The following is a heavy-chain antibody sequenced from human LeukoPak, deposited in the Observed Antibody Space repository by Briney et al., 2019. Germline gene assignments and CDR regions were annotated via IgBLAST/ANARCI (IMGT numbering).Heavy chain of an antibody. CDR2: IFYSGST. CDR1: SGSLSTSNYY. Sequence: SETLSLTCTVSSGSLSTSNYYWGWVRQPPGKALEWIGNIFYSGSTYYSPSLKSRVTISLDTSKNEFSLKLSSVTAADTAVYYCARENLYSSGWYAVYYYYMDVWGKGTTVTVSS. CDR3: ARENLYSSGWYAVYYYYMDV. D-gene: IGHD6-19*01. J-gene: IGHJ6*03. V-gene: IGHV4-39*07.